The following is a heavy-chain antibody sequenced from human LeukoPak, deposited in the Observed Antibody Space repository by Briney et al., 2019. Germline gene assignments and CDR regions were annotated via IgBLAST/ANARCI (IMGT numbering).Heavy chain of an antibody. CDR3: ARGGYYGSGNDFRFDP. Sequence: SETLSLTCTVSGGSISSYYWSWIRQPPGKGLEWIGYIYYSGSTNYNPSLKSRVTISVDTSKNQFSLKLSSVAAADTAVYYCARGGYYGSGNDFRFDPWGQGTLVTVSS. CDR2: IYYSGST. V-gene: IGHV4-59*01. J-gene: IGHJ5*02. D-gene: IGHD3-10*01. CDR1: GGSISSYY.